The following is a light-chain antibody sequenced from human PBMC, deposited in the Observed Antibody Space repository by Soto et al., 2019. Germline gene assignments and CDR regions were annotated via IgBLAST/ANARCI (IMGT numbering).Light chain of an antibody. Sequence: DIVMTQSPLSVPSTPGEPAHIYCKSSQSLQHSNGYNYLDWYFQKPGQSPQLLIHLASNRASGVPVRFSGSGSGTDFTLNISSVEAEDVGLYYCMQGVQMPPITFGQGTRLEIK. V-gene: IGKV2-28*01. J-gene: IGKJ5*01. CDR1: QSLQHSNGYNY. CDR2: LAS. CDR3: MQGVQMPPIT.